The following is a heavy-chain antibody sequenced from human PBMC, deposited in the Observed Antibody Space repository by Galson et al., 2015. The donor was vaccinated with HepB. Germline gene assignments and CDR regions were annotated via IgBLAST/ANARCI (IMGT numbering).Heavy chain of an antibody. J-gene: IGHJ5*02. V-gene: IGHV1-2*02. CDR2: INPNSGGT. CDR3: ARDTPGGFLEWLLSEYNWFDP. D-gene: IGHD3-3*01. CDR1: GYAFTGYY. Sequence: SVKVSCKASGYAFTGYYMHWVRQAPGQGLEWMGWINPNSGGTNYAQKFQGRVTMTRDTSISTAYMELSRLRSDDTAVYYCARDTPGGFLEWLLSEYNWFDPWGQGTLVTVSS.